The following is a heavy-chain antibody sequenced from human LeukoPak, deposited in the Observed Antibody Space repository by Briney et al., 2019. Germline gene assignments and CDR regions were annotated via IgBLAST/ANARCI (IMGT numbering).Heavy chain of an antibody. CDR1: GYTFTSYG. J-gene: IGHJ4*02. D-gene: IGHD3-22*01. V-gene: IGHV1-18*01. CDR2: ISAYNGNT. Sequence: GASVKVSCKASGYTFTSYGISWVRQAPGQGLEWMGRISAYNGNTNYAQKLQGIVTMTTDTSTSTAYMELRSLRSDDTAVYYCASMDDSSGYYYRSWGQGTLVTVSS. CDR3: ASMDDSSGYYYRS.